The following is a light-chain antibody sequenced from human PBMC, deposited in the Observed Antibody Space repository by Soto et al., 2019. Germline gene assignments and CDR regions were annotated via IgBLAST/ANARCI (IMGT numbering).Light chain of an antibody. CDR2: EVS. CDR1: SSDGGGYNY. V-gene: IGLV2-14*01. CDR3: SSYTSSSALV. J-gene: IGLJ1*01. Sequence: QCSLTQPASGSGSPGQSITISCTGTSSDGGGYNYVSWYQQHPGKAPKLMIYEVSNRPSRVSNRFSGSKSSNTASLTISGLQAEDEADYYCSSYTSSSALVFGTGTKVTVL.